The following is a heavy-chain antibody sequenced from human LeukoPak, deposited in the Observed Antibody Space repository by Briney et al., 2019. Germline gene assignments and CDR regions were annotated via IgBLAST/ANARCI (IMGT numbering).Heavy chain of an antibody. CDR3: ARWGHCSGGRRSFDY. J-gene: IGHJ4*02. Sequence: TGRSLRLSCAASGFTFSTYGMHWVRQAPGKGLEWVAVIWYDGSNEYYEDSVKGRFIISRDNPKNTLYLQMNSLRAEDTAVYYCARWGHCSGGRRSFDYWGQGTLVTVSS. CDR1: GFTFSTYG. V-gene: IGHV3-33*01. CDR2: IWYDGSNE. D-gene: IGHD2-15*01.